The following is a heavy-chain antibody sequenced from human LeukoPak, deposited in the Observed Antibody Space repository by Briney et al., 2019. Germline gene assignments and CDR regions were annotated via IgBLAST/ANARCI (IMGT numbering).Heavy chain of an antibody. J-gene: IGHJ6*03. Sequence: GGSLRLSCAASRFTFSSYWMSWVRQAPGKGLEWVANIKEDGSEKYYVDSVKGRFTISRDNAKNSLYLQMNSLRAEDTAVYYCARRDGGHYDILTGYYLYYYYMDVWGKGTTVTVSS. V-gene: IGHV3-7*01. CDR3: ARRDGGHYDILTGYYLYYYYMDV. CDR2: IKEDGSEK. CDR1: RFTFSSYW. D-gene: IGHD3-9*01.